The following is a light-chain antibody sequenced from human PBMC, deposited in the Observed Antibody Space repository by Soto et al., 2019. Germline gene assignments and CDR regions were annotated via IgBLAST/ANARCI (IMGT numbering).Light chain of an antibody. CDR1: QSVSNY. V-gene: IGKV3-15*01. J-gene: IGKJ1*01. CDR3: QQYGNSPQT. CDR2: GAS. Sequence: EIVMTQSPATLSVSLGDRATLSCRASQSVSNYLAWYQQKPGQAPRLLIYGASTRATGIPARFSGSGSETDFTLTISSLQSEDFAVYYCQQYGNSPQTFGQGTKVEIK.